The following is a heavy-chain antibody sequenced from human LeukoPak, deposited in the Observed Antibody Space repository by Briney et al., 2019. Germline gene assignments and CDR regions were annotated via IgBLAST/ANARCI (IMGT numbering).Heavy chain of an antibody. CDR3: ARDLGYSSGRAIDAFDI. CDR2: TYYRSKWYN. D-gene: IGHD6-19*01. CDR1: GDSVSSNSAA. Sequence: PSQTLSLTCAISGDSVSSNSAAWNWIRQSPSRGLEWLGRTYYRSKWYNDYAVSVKSRITINPDTSKNQFSLQLNSVTPEDTAAYYCARDLGYSSGRAIDAFDIWGQGTMVTVSS. V-gene: IGHV6-1*01. J-gene: IGHJ3*02.